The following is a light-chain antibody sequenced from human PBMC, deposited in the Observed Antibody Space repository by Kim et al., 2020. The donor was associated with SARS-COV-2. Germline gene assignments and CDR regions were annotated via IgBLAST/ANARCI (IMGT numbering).Light chain of an antibody. CDR1: QSVLYSSNNRNY. CDR2: WAS. J-gene: IGKJ1*01. CDR3: QQYFGTPT. V-gene: IGKV4-1*01. Sequence: RATINCKSSQSVLYSSNNRNYLAWFQQKPGQPPKLLIYWASTRASGVPDRFSGSGSGTDFTLTISSLQAEDVSVYYCQQYFGTPTFGQGTKVDIK.